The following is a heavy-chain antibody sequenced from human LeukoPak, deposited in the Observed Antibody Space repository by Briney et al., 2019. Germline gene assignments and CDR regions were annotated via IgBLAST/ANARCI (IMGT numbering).Heavy chain of an antibody. V-gene: IGHV3-30-3*01. CDR2: ISYDGSNK. J-gene: IGHJ4*02. Sequence: GRSLRLSCAASGFTFSSYAMHWVRQAPGKGLEWVAVISYDGSNKYYADSVKGRFTISRDNSKNTLYLQMNSLRAEDTAVYYCARDLGGGTYYVWGSCRYTDYFDYWGQGTLVTVSS. CDR1: GFTFSSYA. D-gene: IGHD3-16*02. CDR3: ARDLGGGTYYVWGSCRYTDYFDY.